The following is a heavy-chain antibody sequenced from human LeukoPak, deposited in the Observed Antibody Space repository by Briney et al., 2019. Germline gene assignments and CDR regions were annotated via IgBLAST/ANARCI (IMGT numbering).Heavy chain of an antibody. J-gene: IGHJ2*01. CDR3: ARDLYDFWTYDDWYFDL. Sequence: PSETLSLTCTVSGGSISSGSYYWSWIRQPAGTGLEWIGRIYTSGSTNYNPSLKSRVTISVDTSKNQFSLKLSSVTAADTAVYYCARDLYDFWTYDDWYFDLWGRGTLVTVSS. D-gene: IGHD3-3*01. V-gene: IGHV4-61*02. CDR1: GGSISSGSYY. CDR2: IYTSGST.